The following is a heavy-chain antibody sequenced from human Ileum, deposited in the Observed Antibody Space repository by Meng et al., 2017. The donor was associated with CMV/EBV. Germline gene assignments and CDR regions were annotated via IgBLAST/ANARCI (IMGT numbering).Heavy chain of an antibody. D-gene: IGHD1-26*01. CDR2: ISSSSSTI. Sequence: GGSLRLSCAASGFTFSSYSMNWVRQAPGKGLEWVSYISSSSSTIYYVDSVRGRFTISRDNAKNSLYLQMDSLGAEDTAVYYFARDGNQGDYWGQGTLVTVSS. CDR1: GFTFSSYS. CDR3: ARDGNQGDY. V-gene: IGHV3-48*04. J-gene: IGHJ4*02.